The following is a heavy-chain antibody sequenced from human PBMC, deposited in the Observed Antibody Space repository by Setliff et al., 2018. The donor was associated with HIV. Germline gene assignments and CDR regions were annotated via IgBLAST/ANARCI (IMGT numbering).Heavy chain of an antibody. D-gene: IGHD3-10*01. CDR1: GFTLSSYA. Sequence: GGSLRLSCAASGFTLSSYAMTWVRQAPGKGLEWVSAISGGGDRTYHADSVRGRFTISRDNSKNSLYLQMNSLRAEDTAVYYCAKEKFTFTVVRGVIDSWGQGTLVTVSS. CDR2: ISGGGDRT. CDR3: AKEKFTFTVVRGVIDS. V-gene: IGHV3-23*01. J-gene: IGHJ4*02.